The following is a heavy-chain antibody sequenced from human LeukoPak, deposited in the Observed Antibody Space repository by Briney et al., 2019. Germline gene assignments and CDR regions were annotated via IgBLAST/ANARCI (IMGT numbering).Heavy chain of an antibody. J-gene: IGHJ4*02. D-gene: IGHD6-19*01. CDR3: ASRSGSGWYFGY. V-gene: IGHV3-48*01. CDR2: ISSSSSTI. CDR1: GFTFSSYS. Sequence: PGGSLRLSCAASGFTFSSYSMNWVRQAPGKGLEWVSYISSSSSTIYYAGSVKGRFTISRDNAKNSLYLQMNSLRAEDTAVYYCASRSGSGWYFGYWGQGTLVTVSS.